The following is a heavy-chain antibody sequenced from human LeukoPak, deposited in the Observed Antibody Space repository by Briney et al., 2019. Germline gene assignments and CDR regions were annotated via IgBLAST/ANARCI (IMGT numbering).Heavy chain of an antibody. D-gene: IGHD6-13*01. Sequence: SETLSLTCAVYGGSFSGYYWSWTRQPPGKGLEWIGEINHSGSTNYNPSLKSRVTISVDTSKNQFSLKLSSVTAADTAVYYCARGGKAAAAWEDYFDYWGQGTLVTVSS. CDR3: ARGGKAAAAWEDYFDY. V-gene: IGHV4-34*01. J-gene: IGHJ4*02. CDR2: INHSGST. CDR1: GGSFSGYY.